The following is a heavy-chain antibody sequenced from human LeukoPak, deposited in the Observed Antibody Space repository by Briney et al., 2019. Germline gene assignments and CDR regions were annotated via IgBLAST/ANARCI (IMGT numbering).Heavy chain of an antibody. D-gene: IGHD6-19*01. CDR3: ARSGRSPPTFDY. J-gene: IGHJ4*02. CDR2: IWYDGSNK. CDR1: GFTLSSYG. Sequence: PGGSLRLSCAASGFTLSSYGMHWVRQAPGKGLEWVAVIWYDGSNKYYADSVKGRFTISRDNSKNTLYLQMNSLRAEDTAVYYCARSGRSPPTFDYWGQGTLVTVSS. V-gene: IGHV3-33*01.